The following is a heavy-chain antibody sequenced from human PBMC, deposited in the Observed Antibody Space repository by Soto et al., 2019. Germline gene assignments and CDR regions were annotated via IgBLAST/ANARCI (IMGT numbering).Heavy chain of an antibody. V-gene: IGHV1-3*01. CDR3: ATLGYCISTSCFDY. J-gene: IGHJ4*02. Sequence: ASVKVSCKASGYTFTSYAMHWVRQAPGQRLEWMGWINGGNGNTKYSQKFQGRVTITRDTSASTAYMELSSLRSEDTAVYYCATLGYCISTSCFDYWGQGTLVTVSS. CDR1: GYTFTSYA. D-gene: IGHD2-2*01. CDR2: INGGNGNT.